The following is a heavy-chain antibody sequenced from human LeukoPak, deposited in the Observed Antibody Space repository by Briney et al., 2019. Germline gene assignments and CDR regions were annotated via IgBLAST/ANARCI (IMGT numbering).Heavy chain of an antibody. Sequence: SVKVSCKASGGTFSSYAISWVRQAPGQGLEWMGGIIPIFGTANYAQKFQGRVTITADESTSTAYMELSSLRSEDTAVYYCARDFFPPYYGSGIDENFDYWAREPWSPSPQ. CDR3: ARDFFPPYYGSGIDENFDY. CDR1: GGTFSSYA. V-gene: IGHV1-69*01. CDR2: IIPIFGTA. D-gene: IGHD3-10*01. J-gene: IGHJ4*02.